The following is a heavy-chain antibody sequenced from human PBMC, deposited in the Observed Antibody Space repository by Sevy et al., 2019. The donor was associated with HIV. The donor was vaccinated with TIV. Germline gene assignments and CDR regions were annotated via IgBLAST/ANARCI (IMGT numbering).Heavy chain of an antibody. V-gene: IGHV3-23*01. Sequence: GGYLRLSCAASGFTFSSDAMSWVRQAPGKGLEWVSAIAGRGGSTYYADSVKGRFSISRDNSKNALYLQMNSLRAEDTAIYYAVKNWQRLVVGTPGYFDYWGQGTLVTVSS. J-gene: IGHJ4*02. D-gene: IGHD6-13*01. CDR2: IAGRGGST. CDR1: GFTFSSDA. CDR3: VKNWQRLVVGTPGYFDY.